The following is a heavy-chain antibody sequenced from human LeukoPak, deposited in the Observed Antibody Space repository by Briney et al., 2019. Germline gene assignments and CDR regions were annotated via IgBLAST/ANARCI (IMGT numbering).Heavy chain of an antibody. D-gene: IGHD6-13*01. J-gene: IGHJ6*02. CDR1: GFTFSSYW. V-gene: IGHV3-7*01. Sequence: GGSLRLSCAASGFTFSSYWMSWVRQAPGKGLEWVANIKQDGSGKYYVDSVKGRFTIPRDNAKNSLYLQMNSLRAEDTAVYYCARVGYSSSWYYYGMDVWGQGTTVTVSS. CDR3: ARVGYSSSWYYYGMDV. CDR2: IKQDGSGK.